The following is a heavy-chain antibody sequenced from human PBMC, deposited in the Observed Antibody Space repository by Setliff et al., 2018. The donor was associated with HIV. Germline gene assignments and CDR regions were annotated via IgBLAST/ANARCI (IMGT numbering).Heavy chain of an antibody. D-gene: IGHD5-18*01. J-gene: IGHJ4*02. V-gene: IGHV4-39*07. CDR2: IYYSGST. CDR3: ARAPGYSYSFYFDS. Sequence: SETLSLTCTVSGGSISSSSYYWGWIRQPPGKGLEGIANIYYSGSTFYNPSLKSRVTMSVDTSKNQFSLKLYSVTAAGTAVYFCARAPGYSYSFYFDSWGQGTLVTV. CDR1: GGSISSSSYY.